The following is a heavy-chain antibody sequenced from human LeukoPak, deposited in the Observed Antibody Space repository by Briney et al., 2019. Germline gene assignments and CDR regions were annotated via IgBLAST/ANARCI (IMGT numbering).Heavy chain of an antibody. Sequence: SETLSLTCTVSGGSISSSSYYWGWIRQPPGKGLEWIGSIYYSRSTYYNPSLKSRVTISVDTSKNQSSLKLSSVTAADTAVYYCARHPGGFDPWGQGTLVTVSS. V-gene: IGHV4-39*01. CDR3: ARHPGGFDP. D-gene: IGHD1-26*01. CDR2: IYYSRST. CDR1: GGSISSSSYY. J-gene: IGHJ5*02.